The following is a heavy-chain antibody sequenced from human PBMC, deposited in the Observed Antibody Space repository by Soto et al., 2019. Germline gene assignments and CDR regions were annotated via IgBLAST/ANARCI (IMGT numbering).Heavy chain of an antibody. D-gene: IGHD6-13*01. CDR1: GYSFTSYW. CDR3: ARRSREDAFDI. CDR2: IYPGDSDT. V-gene: IGHV5-51*01. J-gene: IGHJ3*02. Sequence: GDSLKISCRGSGYSFTSYWIGWVRQMPGKGLEWMGIIYPGDSDTRYSPSFQGQVTISADKSISTAYLQWSSLKASDTAMYYCARRSREDAFDIWGQGTMVTVSS.